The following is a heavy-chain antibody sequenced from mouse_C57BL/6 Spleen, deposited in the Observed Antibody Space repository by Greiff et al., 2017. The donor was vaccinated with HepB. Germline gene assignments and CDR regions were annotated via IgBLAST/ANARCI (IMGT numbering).Heavy chain of an antibody. D-gene: IGHD2-4*01. Sequence: EVQLQESGPGLVKPSQSLSLTCSVTGYSITSGYYWNWIRQFPGNKLEWMGYISYDGSNNYNPSLNNRISITRDTSKNQFFLKLNSVTTEDTATYYCAREEVYDYDGALFAYWGQGTLVTVSA. J-gene: IGHJ3*01. CDR3: AREEVYDYDGALFAY. CDR2: ISYDGSN. V-gene: IGHV3-6*01. CDR1: GYSITSGYY.